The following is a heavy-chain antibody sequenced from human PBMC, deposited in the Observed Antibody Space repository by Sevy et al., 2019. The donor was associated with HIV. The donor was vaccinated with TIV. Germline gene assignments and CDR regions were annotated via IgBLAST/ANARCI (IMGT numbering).Heavy chain of an antibody. CDR1: GFTVSGNY. Sequence: GGSLRLSCAASGFTVSGNYMSWVRQAPGKGLERVSVIYSGGSTYYADSVKGRFTISRDTSKTTLYLQMNSLRFEDTAVYYCASTSCSGGSCYSLIDAWGQGTLVTVSS. CDR3: ASTSCSGGSCYSLIDA. CDR2: IYSGGST. J-gene: IGHJ4*02. D-gene: IGHD2-15*01. V-gene: IGHV3-66*02.